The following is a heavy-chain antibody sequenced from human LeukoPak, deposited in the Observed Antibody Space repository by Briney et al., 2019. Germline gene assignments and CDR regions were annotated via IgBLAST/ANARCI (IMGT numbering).Heavy chain of an antibody. V-gene: IGHV1-69*04. CDR2: IIPILGIA. CDR1: GGTFSSYA. J-gene: IGHJ5*02. CDR3: ARGVGYSSSWPLGNWFDP. D-gene: IGHD6-13*01. Sequence: ASVTVSCKASGGTFSSYAISWVRQAPGQGLEWMGRIIPILGIANYAQKFQGRVTITADKSTSTAYMELSSLRSEDTAVYYCARGVGYSSSWPLGNWFDPWGQGTLVTVSS.